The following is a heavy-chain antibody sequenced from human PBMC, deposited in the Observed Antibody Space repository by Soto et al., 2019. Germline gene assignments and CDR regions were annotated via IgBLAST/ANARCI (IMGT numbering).Heavy chain of an antibody. Sequence: SXTLSLTCTVSGGSISSYYWSWIRQPPGKGLEWIGYIYHSGSTYYNPSLKSRVTISVDRSKNQFSLKLSSVTAADTAVYYCARGPPNSIWGQGTLVTVSS. CDR2: IYHSGST. V-gene: IGHV4-59*12. CDR3: ARGPPNSI. J-gene: IGHJ4*02. D-gene: IGHD3-22*01. CDR1: GGSISSYY.